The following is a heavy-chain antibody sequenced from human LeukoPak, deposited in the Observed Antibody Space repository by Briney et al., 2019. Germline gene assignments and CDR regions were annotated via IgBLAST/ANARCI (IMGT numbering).Heavy chain of an antibody. CDR2: INPNSGGT. D-gene: IGHD5-18*01. V-gene: IGHV1-2*02. Sequence: ASVKVSCKASGYTFTGDYMHWVRQAPGQGLEWMGWINPNSGGTNYAQKFQGRVTMTRDTSISTAYMELSRLRSDDTAVYYCARGYSYGPFPFDYWGQGTLVTVSS. CDR1: GYTFTGDY. J-gene: IGHJ4*02. CDR3: ARGYSYGPFPFDY.